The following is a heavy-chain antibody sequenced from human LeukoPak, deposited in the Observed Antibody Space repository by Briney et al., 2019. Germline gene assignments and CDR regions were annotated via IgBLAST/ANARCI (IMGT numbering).Heavy chain of an antibody. CDR1: GGSISSYY. D-gene: IGHD3-10*01. J-gene: IGHJ4*02. Sequence: SETLSLTCTVSGGSISSYYWSWIRQPPGKGLEWIGYIYYSGSTNYDPSLKSRVTISVDTSKNQFSLKLSSVTAADTAVYYCARGYLWADYWGQGTLVTVSS. CDR3: ARGYLWADY. CDR2: IYYSGST. V-gene: IGHV4-59*01.